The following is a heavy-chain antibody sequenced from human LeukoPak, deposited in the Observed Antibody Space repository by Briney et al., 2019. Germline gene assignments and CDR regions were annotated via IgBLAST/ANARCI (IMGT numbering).Heavy chain of an antibody. CDR2: ISYDGSNK. V-gene: IGHV3-30*18. Sequence: PGGCLRLAFAAPGFTFSSYGMDSVRQARGKGLEWVAVISYDGSNKYYADSVKDRFTISRDNSKNTLYLQMNSLRAEETAVYYCAKDRGSSGYYHYWGQGALVTVSS. CDR3: AKDRGSSGYYHY. J-gene: IGHJ4*02. CDR1: GFTFSSYG. D-gene: IGHD3-22*01.